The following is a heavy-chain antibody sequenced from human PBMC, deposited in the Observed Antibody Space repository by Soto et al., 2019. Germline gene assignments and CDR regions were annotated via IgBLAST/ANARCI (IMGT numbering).Heavy chain of an antibody. J-gene: IGHJ6*02. CDR1: GFTVSSKY. CDR2: IQSGGPT. Sequence: PGGSLRLSCAASGFTVSSKYMSWVRQAPGKGLEWVSLIQSGGPTYYADSVKGRFTFSKDTSKNQVVLIMTNMDPVDTATFYCARMLGCASPYDYFGMDVWGQGTTVTVSS. CDR3: ARMLGCASPYDYFGMDV. D-gene: IGHD2-15*01. V-gene: IGHV3-53*05.